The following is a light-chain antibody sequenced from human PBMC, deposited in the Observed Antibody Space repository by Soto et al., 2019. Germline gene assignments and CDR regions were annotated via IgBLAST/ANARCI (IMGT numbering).Light chain of an antibody. CDR1: QTVRNNY. V-gene: IGKV3-20*01. J-gene: IGKJ1*01. CDR3: QQYGSSPPWT. CDR2: GAS. Sequence: VLTRSPGTLSLSPGERATLSCRASQTVRNNYLAWYQQKPGQAPRLLIYGASGRATGIPDRFSGSGSGTDFTLTISRLEPEDFAVYYCQQYGSSPPWTFGQGTKVDIK.